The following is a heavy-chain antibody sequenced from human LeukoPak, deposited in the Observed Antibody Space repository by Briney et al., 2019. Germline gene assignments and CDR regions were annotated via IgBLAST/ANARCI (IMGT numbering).Heavy chain of an antibody. CDR3: ARDAPIYYDSSGYPPAYYDL. D-gene: IGHD3-22*01. V-gene: IGHV3-21*01. CDR1: GFTFSSYS. J-gene: IGHJ2*01. Sequence: TGGSLRLSCAASGFTFSSYSMNWVRQAPGKGLEWVSSISSSSSYIYYADSVKGRFTISRDNAKNSLYLQMNSLRAEDTAVYYCARDAPIYYDSSGYPPAYYDLWGRGTLVTVSS. CDR2: ISSSSSYI.